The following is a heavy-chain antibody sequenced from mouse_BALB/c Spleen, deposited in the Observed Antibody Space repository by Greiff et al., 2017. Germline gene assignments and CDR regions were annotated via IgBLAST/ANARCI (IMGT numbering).Heavy chain of an antibody. D-gene: IGHD1-1*01. CDR3: VVYYYGRSSY. V-gene: IGHV1-4*02. CDR2: INPSSGYT. Sequence: VQLQQSAAELARPGASVKMSCKASGYTFTSYTMHWVKQRPGQGLEWIGYINPSSGYTEYNQKFKDKTTLTADKSSSTAYMQLSSLTSEDSAVYYCVVYYYGRSSYWGQGTLVTVSA. CDR1: GYTFTSYT. J-gene: IGHJ3*01.